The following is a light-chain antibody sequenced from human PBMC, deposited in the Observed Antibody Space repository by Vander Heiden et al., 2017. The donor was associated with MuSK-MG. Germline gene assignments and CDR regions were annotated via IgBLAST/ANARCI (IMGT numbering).Light chain of an antibody. CDR3: QQSYSTWT. Sequence: IQLTPSPSSLSASVGDRVTITCRASQSISSYLNWYQQKPGKAPKLLIYAAPRLQSGVPSRFSGSGSGTDFTLTISRLQPEDFATYYCQQSYSTWTFGQGTKVEIK. CDR1: QSISSY. CDR2: AAP. V-gene: IGKV1-39*01. J-gene: IGKJ1*01.